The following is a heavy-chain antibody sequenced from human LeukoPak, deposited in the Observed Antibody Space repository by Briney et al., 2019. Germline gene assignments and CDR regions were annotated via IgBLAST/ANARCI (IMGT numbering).Heavy chain of an antibody. Sequence: GGSRRLSCATAGFTFSGYWMTWARQAPGKGLEWVANINEDGSEKYYVDSVKGRFTISRDNAKSSLYLQMNSLTDEDTAVYYCARDPGYSYALDYWGRGTLVTVSS. J-gene: IGHJ4*02. CDR1: GFTFSGYW. CDR2: INEDGSEK. CDR3: ARDPGYSYALDY. V-gene: IGHV3-7*01. D-gene: IGHD5-18*01.